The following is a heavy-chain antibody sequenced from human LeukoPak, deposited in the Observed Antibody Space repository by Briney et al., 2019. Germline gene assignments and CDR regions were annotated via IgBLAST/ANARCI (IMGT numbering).Heavy chain of an antibody. J-gene: IGHJ6*03. CDR2: ISAYNGNT. D-gene: IGHD3-3*01. V-gene: IGHV1-18*01. CDR1: GYTFTSYG. Sequence: ASVKVSCKASGYTFTSYGISWVRQAPGQGLEWMGWISAYNGNTNYAQKLQGRVTMTTDTSTSTAYMELRSLRSDDTAVYYCARVYEHRGYYYYMDVWGKGTTVTVSS. CDR3: ARVYEHRGYYYYMDV.